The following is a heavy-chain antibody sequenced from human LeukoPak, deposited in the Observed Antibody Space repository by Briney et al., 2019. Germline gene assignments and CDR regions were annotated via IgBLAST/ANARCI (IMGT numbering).Heavy chain of an antibody. V-gene: IGHV1-2*02. CDR3: ARVATILRPFDY. J-gene: IGHJ4*02. CDR1: GYTFTGYY. Sequence: ASAKVSCKASGYTFTGYYMHWVRQAPGQGLEWMGWINPNSGGTNYAQKFQGRVTMTRDTSISTAYMELSRLRSDDTAVYYCARVATILRPFDYWGQGTLVTVSS. CDR2: INPNSGGT. D-gene: IGHD5-12*01.